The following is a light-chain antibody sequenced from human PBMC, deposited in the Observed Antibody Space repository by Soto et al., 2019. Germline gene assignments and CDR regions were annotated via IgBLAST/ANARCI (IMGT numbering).Light chain of an antibody. CDR3: QQYGSSVT. Sequence: EIVLTPSLGTLSVSSGEGATLSCRASQFVTSGHLAWYQQKPGQAPRLLIYDASTRATGIPDRFSGSGSGTDFSLTISRLEPEDFAVYYCQQYGSSVTFGQGTRLAIK. J-gene: IGKJ5*01. CDR1: QFVTSGH. CDR2: DAS. V-gene: IGKV3-20*01.